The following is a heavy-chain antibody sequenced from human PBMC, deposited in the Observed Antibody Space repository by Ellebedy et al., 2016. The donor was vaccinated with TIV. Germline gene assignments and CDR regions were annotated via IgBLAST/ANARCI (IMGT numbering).Heavy chain of an antibody. D-gene: IGHD2-8*02. CDR2: INVNTGAT. CDR3: ARGQSFQYWLNLDY. V-gene: IGHV1-2*04. CDR1: GFTFTDYY. J-gene: IGHJ4*02. Sequence: AASVKVSCKASGFTFTDYYLHWVRQAPGQGLEWVGRINVNTGATNYAQNFQGWVTMTRDTSISTAYLELPTLKSDDTAVYYCARGQSFQYWLNLDYWGQGTLVTVPS.